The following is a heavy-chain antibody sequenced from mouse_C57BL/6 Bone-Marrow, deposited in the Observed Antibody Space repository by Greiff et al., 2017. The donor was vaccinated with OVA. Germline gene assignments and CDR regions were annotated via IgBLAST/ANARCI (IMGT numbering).Heavy chain of an antibody. D-gene: IGHD1-1*01. CDR1: GFTFSDYY. Sequence: EVKLVESGGGLVQPGGSLKLSCAASGFTFSDYYMYWVRQTPEKRLEWVAYISNGGGSTYYPDTVKGRFPISRDNAKNTLYLQMSRLKSEDTAMYYCARTYYYGSSSAWFAYWGQGTLVTVSA. V-gene: IGHV5-12*01. J-gene: IGHJ3*01. CDR3: ARTYYYGSSSAWFAY. CDR2: ISNGGGST.